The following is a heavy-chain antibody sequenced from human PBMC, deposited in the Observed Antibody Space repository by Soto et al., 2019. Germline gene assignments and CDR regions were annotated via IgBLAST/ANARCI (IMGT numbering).Heavy chain of an antibody. D-gene: IGHD3-22*01. CDR1: GFSLSTSGVG. Sequence: QITLKESGPTLVKPTQTLTLTCTFSGFSLSTSGVGVGWIRQPPGKALEWLALIYWDDDKRYSPSLKSRLTITKDTSKNQVVLTMTNMDPVDTATYYCAHSRDDDYYDSSGYHFDYWGQGTLVTVSS. J-gene: IGHJ4*02. V-gene: IGHV2-5*02. CDR3: AHSRDDDYYDSSGYHFDY. CDR2: IYWDDDK.